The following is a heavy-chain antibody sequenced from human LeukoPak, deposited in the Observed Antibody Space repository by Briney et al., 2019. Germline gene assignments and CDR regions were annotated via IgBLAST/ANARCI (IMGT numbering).Heavy chain of an antibody. CDR3: ARVPLGILRHPGNAFDI. V-gene: IGHV4-34*01. Sequence: SETLSLTCAVYGGSFSGYDWSWIRQPPGKGLEWIGEINHSGSTNYNPSLKSRVTISVDTSKNQFSLKLSSVTAADTAVYYCARVPLGILRHPGNAFDIWGQGTMVTVSS. CDR2: INHSGST. J-gene: IGHJ3*02. D-gene: IGHD4-17*01. CDR1: GGSFSGYD.